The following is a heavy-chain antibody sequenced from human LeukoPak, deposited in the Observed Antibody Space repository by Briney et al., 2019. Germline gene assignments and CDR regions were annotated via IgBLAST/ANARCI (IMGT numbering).Heavy chain of an antibody. CDR2: IYYSGST. D-gene: IGHD2-2*01. CDR1: GGSISSHY. J-gene: IGHJ5*02. V-gene: IGHV4-59*11. Sequence: SETLSLTCTVSGGSISSHYWSWIRQPPGKGLEWIGYIYYSGSTNYNPSLKSRVTISVGTSKNQFSLKLSSVTAADTAVYYCAREGAGYCSSTSCYFSATLRRRWFDPWGQGTLVTVSS. CDR3: AREGAGYCSSTSCYFSATLRRRWFDP.